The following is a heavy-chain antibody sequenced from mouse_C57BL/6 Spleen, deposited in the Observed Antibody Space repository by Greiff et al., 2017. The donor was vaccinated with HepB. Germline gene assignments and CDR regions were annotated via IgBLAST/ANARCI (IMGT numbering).Heavy chain of an antibody. J-gene: IGHJ4*01. CDR1: GYSITSGYY. CDR3: ASEGVRLRRGDYAMDY. V-gene: IGHV3-6*01. D-gene: IGHD2-4*01. CDR2: ISYDGSN. Sequence: VQLQESGPGLVKPSQSLSLTCSVTGYSITSGYYWNWIRQFPGNKLEWMGYISYDGSNNYNPSLKNRISITRDTSKNQFFLKLNSVTTEDTATYYCASEGVRLRRGDYAMDYWGQGTSVTVSS.